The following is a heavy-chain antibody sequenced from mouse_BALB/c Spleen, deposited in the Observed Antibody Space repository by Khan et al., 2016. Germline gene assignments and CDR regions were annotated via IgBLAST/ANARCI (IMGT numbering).Heavy chain of an antibody. CDR3: AGDGDGY. J-gene: IGHJ2*01. CDR2: ISTYYGDA. V-gene: IGHV1S137*01. CDR1: GYTFTDYA. D-gene: IGHD2-3*01. Sequence: QVQLQQSGAELVRPGVSVKISCKGSGYTFTDYAMHWVKQSHAKSLEWIGVISTYYGDASYNQKFKGKATMTVDKSSSTAYLELARLTSEDSAIYYCAGDGDGYWGQGTTLTVSS.